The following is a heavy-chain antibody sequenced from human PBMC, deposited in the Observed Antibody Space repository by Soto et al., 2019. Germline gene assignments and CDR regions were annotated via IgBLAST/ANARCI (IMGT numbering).Heavy chain of an antibody. D-gene: IGHD4-17*01. Sequence: SETLSLTCAVSGGSISSGGYSWSWIRQPPGKGLEWIGYIYHSGSTYYNPSLKSRVTISVDRSKNQFSLKLSSVTAADTAVYYCAIVRLASYGDYSYYFDYLGQGTLVTVP. CDR3: AIVRLASYGDYSYYFDY. CDR1: GGSISSGGYS. J-gene: IGHJ4*02. CDR2: IYHSGST. V-gene: IGHV4-30-2*01.